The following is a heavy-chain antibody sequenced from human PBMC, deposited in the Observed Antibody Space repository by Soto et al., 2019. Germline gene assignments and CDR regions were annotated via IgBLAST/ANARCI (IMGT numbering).Heavy chain of an antibody. J-gene: IGHJ4*02. D-gene: IGHD5-12*01. V-gene: IGHV3-73*01. CDR3: TSTWGRVATNAEAPRTYDY. CDR1: GFTFSGSA. CDR2: VRSKPNNYAT. Sequence: EVQLVESGGGLVQPGGSLKLSCAASGFTFSGSAMHWVRQASGKGLEWVGRVRSKPNNYATSYAASVKGRFTISRDDSKNTAYLQMNSLKTEDTALYYCTSTWGRVATNAEAPRTYDYWGQGTLVTVSS.